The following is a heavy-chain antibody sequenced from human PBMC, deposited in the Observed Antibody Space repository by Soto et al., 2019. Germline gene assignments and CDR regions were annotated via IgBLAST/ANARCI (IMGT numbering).Heavy chain of an antibody. CDR3: ATAYSGYDELLYFDY. D-gene: IGHD5-12*01. J-gene: IGHJ4*02. CDR2: IIPILGIA. V-gene: IGHV1-69*02. CDR1: GGTFSSYT. Sequence: ASVKVSCKASGGTFSSYTISWVRQAPGQGLEWMGRIIPILGIANYAQKFQGRVTITADKSTSTAYMELSSLRSEDKAGYYCATAYSGYDELLYFDYWGQGTLVTVSS.